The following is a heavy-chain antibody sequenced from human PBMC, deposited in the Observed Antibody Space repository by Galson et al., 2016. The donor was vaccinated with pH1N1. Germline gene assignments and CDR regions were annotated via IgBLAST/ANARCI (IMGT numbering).Heavy chain of an antibody. CDR1: GGSVSNNY. V-gene: IGHV4-59*02. D-gene: IGHD1-26*01. CDR3: AKEGASRSAGYFES. Sequence: SETLSLTCTVSGGSVSNNYYSWIRQSPGKGLEWIAYIYYNVNTKYNPSLKSRVTISLDTSKNQVSLNLTSVTAADTAIYYCAKEGASRSAGYFESWGQGALVTVSS. CDR2: IYYNVNT. J-gene: IGHJ4*02.